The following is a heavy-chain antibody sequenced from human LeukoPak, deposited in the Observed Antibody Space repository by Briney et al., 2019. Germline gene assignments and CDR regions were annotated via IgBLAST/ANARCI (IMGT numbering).Heavy chain of an antibody. V-gene: IGHV1-2*02. CDR3: ARGPHWDPRFDY. CDR2: INPNSGGT. D-gene: IGHD7-27*01. J-gene: IGHJ4*02. Sequence: GASVKVSCKASGYIFTAYYLHWVRQAPGQGLEWMGWINPNSGGTNYAQKFLGRVTMTRDTSISTAYMELSRLRSDDTAVYYCARGPHWDPRFDYWGQGTLVTVSS. CDR1: GYIFTAYY.